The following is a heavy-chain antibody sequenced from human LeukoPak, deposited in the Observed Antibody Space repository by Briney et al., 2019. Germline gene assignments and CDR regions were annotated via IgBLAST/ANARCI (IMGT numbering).Heavy chain of an antibody. CDR1: GFTFSSYE. CDR3: ARAPPLLVVVTAFFDY. D-gene: IGHD2-21*02. J-gene: IGHJ4*02. CDR2: ISSSGSTI. V-gene: IGHV3-48*03. Sequence: PGGSLRLSCAASGFTFSSYEMNWVRQAPGKGLEWVSYISSSGSTIYYADSVKGRFTISRDNAKNSLYLQMNSLRAEDTAVYYCARAPPLLVVVTAFFDYWGQGTLVTVSS.